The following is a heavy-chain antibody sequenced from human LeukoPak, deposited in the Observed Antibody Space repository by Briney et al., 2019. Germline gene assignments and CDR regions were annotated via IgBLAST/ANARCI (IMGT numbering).Heavy chain of an antibody. Sequence: PSETLSLTCTVSGGSISSGGYYWSWIRRHPGKGLEWIGYIYYSGSTYYNPSLKSRFTISVDTSKNQFSLKLSSVTPADTAVYYCARHPLQVGATRPAYAFDIWGQGTMVTVSS. CDR1: GGSISSGGYY. J-gene: IGHJ3*02. D-gene: IGHD1-26*01. V-gene: IGHV4-31*03. CDR3: ARHPLQVGATRPAYAFDI. CDR2: IYYSGST.